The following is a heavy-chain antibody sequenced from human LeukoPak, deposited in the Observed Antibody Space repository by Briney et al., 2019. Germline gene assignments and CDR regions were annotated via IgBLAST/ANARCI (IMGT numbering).Heavy chain of an antibody. D-gene: IGHD6-19*01. J-gene: IGHJ4*02. Sequence: SETLSLTCTVSGGSISSYYWSWIRQPPGKGLEWIGNIYYTGSTNYNPSLRSRVTISVDTSNNQFSLKLSSVTAADTAVYYCARQKWLDYWGQGTLVTVSS. CDR2: IYYTGST. CDR1: GGSISSYY. CDR3: ARQKWLDY. V-gene: IGHV4-59*08.